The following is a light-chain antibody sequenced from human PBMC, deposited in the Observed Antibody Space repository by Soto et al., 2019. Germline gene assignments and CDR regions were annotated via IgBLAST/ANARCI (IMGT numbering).Light chain of an antibody. V-gene: IGLV1-36*01. CDR2: YDD. Sequence: QSVLTQPPSVSEAPRQRVTISCSGSRSNIGNNAVSWYQHLPGKAPKLLIYYDDLLPSGVSDRFSGSRSGTSASLAISGLQSEDEADYYCAAWDDSLDGLVFGGGTKLTVL. CDR3: AAWDDSLDGLV. CDR1: RSNIGNNA. J-gene: IGLJ2*01.